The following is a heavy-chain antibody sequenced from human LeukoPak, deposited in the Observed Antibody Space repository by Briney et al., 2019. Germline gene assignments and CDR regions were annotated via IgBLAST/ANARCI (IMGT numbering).Heavy chain of an antibody. CDR3: ARGEDYYGSGSYYNSFDY. CDR1: GGTFSSYA. CDR2: IIPIFGTA. V-gene: IGHV1-69*13. D-gene: IGHD3-10*01. Sequence: SVKVSCKASGGTFSSYAISWVRQAPGQGLDWMGGIIPIFGTANYAQKFQGRVTITADESTSTAYMELSSLRSEDTAVYYCARGEDYYGSGSYYNSFDYWGQGTLVTVSS. J-gene: IGHJ4*02.